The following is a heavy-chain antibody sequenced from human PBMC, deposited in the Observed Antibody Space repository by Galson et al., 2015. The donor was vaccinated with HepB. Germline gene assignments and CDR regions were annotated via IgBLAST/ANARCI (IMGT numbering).Heavy chain of an antibody. Sequence: SLRLSCAASGFTFSNAWMSWVRQAPGKGLEWVGRIKSNTDGGTTDYAAPVKCRFTISRDDSKNTLYLQMNSLKTEDTAVCYCTTDLGLRFSSGYYYGHYYYGMDVWGQGTTVTVSS. J-gene: IGHJ6*02. V-gene: IGHV3-15*01. CDR1: GFTFSNAW. CDR2: IKSNTDGGTT. CDR3: TTDLGLRFSSGYYYGHYYYGMDV. D-gene: IGHD3-22*01.